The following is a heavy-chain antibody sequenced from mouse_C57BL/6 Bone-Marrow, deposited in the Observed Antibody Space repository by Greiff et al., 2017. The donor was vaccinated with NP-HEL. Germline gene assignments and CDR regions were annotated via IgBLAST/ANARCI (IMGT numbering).Heavy chain of an antibody. CDR3: ASGRIYWYGSSYAMDY. D-gene: IGHD1-1*01. CDR2: IYPGDGDT. Sequence: QVTLKESGPELVKPGASVKISCKASGYAFSSSWMNWVKQRPGKGLEWIGRIYPGDGDTNYNGKFKGKATLTADKSSSTAYMQLSSLTSEDSAVYFCASGRIYWYGSSYAMDYWGQGTSVTVSS. V-gene: IGHV1-82*01. J-gene: IGHJ4*01. CDR1: GYAFSSSW.